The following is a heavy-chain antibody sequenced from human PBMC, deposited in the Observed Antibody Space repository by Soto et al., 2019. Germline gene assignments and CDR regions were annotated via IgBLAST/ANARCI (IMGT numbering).Heavy chain of an antibody. J-gene: IGHJ6*02. Sequence: QVQLVQSGAEVKQPESSVKVSCKASGGTFSSHAFSWVRQAPGQGLEWMGVIIPFFKATNYAQKFQGRVTITADDSTSTAYMDLYSLSSEDTAVYYCATDVPLNCYDGTYSYYAMDVWGQGTTVTVSS. D-gene: IGHD3-22*01. V-gene: IGHV1-69*01. CDR3: ATDVPLNCYDGTYSYYAMDV. CDR1: GGTFSSHA. CDR2: IIPFFKAT.